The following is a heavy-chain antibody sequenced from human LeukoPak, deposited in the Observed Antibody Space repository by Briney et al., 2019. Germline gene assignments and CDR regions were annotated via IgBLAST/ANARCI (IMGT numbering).Heavy chain of an antibody. Sequence: PSETLSLTCAVYGGSFSGYYWSWIRQPPGKGLEWIGEINHSGSTNYNPSLKSRVTISVDTSKNQFSLHLSSVTPEDTAVYYCARRLTQYDCFDPWGQGILVTVSS. CDR2: INHSGST. CDR3: ARRLTQYDCFDP. V-gene: IGHV4-34*01. D-gene: IGHD2-2*01. J-gene: IGHJ5*02. CDR1: GGSFSGYY.